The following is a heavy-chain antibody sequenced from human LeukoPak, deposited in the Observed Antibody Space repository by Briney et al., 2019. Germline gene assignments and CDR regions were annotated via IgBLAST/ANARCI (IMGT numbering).Heavy chain of an antibody. CDR2: IYYSGSP. Sequence: PSETLSLTCTVSGGSISSYYWNWIRQPPGKGLEWIGYIYYSGSPNYNPSLKSRVTISVDTSKNQFSLKLSSVTAADTAVYYCARHMVWESYRLAYYFDYWGQGTLVTVSS. CDR1: GGSISSYY. D-gene: IGHD3-16*02. V-gene: IGHV4-59*08. J-gene: IGHJ4*02. CDR3: ARHMVWESYRLAYYFDY.